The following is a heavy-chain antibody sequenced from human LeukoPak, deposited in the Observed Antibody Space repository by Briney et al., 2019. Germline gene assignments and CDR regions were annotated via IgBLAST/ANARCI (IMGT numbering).Heavy chain of an antibody. CDR2: IKSKTDGGTT. CDR1: GFTFSSYW. V-gene: IGHV3-15*01. D-gene: IGHD4-17*01. Sequence: SGGSLRLSCAASGFTFSSYWTSWVRQAPGKGLEWVGRIKSKTDGGTTDYAAPVKGRFTISRDDSKNTLYLQMNSLKTEDTAVYYCTTGEDYGDYDRIDYWGQGTLVTVSS. J-gene: IGHJ4*02. CDR3: TTGEDYGDYDRIDY.